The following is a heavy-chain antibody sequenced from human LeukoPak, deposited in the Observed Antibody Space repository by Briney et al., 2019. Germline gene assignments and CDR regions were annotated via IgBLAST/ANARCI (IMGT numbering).Heavy chain of an antibody. J-gene: IGHJ4*02. D-gene: IGHD1-26*01. Sequence: PSETLSLTCTVSGGSISSGGYYWSWIRQPAGKGLEWTGRIYTSGSTNYNPSLKSRVTISVDTSKNQFSLKLSSVTAADTAVYYCARDTSDYSGSYFDYWGQGTLVTVSS. V-gene: IGHV4-61*02. CDR2: IYTSGST. CDR1: GGSISSGGYY. CDR3: ARDTSDYSGSYFDY.